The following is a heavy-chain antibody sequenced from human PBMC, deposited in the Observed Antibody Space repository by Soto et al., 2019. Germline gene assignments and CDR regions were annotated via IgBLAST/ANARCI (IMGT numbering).Heavy chain of an antibody. D-gene: IGHD1-26*01. CDR1: GGSISSSNW. V-gene: IGHV4-4*02. Sequence: SETLSLTCAVSGGSISSSNWWSWVRQPPGKGLEWIGEIYHIGSTNYNPSLKSRVTFSVDKSKNQFSLKLSFVTAADTAVYYCARISGSYYYGMDVWGQGTTVTVSS. CDR2: IYHIGST. CDR3: ARISGSYYYGMDV. J-gene: IGHJ6*02.